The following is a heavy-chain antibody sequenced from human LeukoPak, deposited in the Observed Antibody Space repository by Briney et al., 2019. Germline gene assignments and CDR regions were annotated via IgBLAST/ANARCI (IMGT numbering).Heavy chain of an antibody. V-gene: IGHV3-23*01. CDR1: GFTFSSYA. D-gene: IGHD2-15*01. Sequence: GGSLRLSCAASGFTFSSYAMSWVRQAPGKGLEWVSAISGGGGSTYYADSVKGRFTISRDNSKNTLYLQMNSLRAEDTAVYYCAKGSLVAATYNWFDPWGQVTLVTVSS. J-gene: IGHJ5*02. CDR3: AKGSLVAATYNWFDP. CDR2: ISGGGGST.